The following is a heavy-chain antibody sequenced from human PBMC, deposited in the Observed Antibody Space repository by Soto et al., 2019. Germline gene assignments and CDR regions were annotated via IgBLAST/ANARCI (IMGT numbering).Heavy chain of an antibody. D-gene: IGHD3-3*01. CDR2: ISSSGNTI. CDR1: GFTFSDYY. J-gene: IGHJ5*02. V-gene: IGHV3-11*01. CDR3: ARDWGADFWSACVDP. Sequence: QVQLVESGGGLVKPGGSLRLSCAASGFTFSDYYMTWIRQATGKGLEWVSYISSSGNTIYYADSVKGRFTISRDNAKSSLYVPMSSLRAADTAVYYCARDWGADFWSACVDPWGQGTLVTVSS.